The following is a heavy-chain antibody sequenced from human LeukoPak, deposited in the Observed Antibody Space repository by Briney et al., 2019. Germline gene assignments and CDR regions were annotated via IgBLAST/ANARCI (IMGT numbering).Heavy chain of an antibody. CDR1: GFTFSSYG. V-gene: IGHV3-23*01. CDR3: AKHRGSGGADARPADF. CDR2: ISGSGGST. J-gene: IGHJ4*02. D-gene: IGHD2-8*02. Sequence: QAGGSLRLSCAASGFTFSSYGMSWVRQAPGKGLEWVSAISGSGGSTYYADSVKGRFTISRDNSKNTVYLQLNSLRAEDTAVYFCAKHRGSGGADARPADFWGQGTLVTVSS.